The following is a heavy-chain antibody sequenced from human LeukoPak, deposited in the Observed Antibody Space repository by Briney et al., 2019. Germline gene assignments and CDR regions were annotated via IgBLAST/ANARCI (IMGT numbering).Heavy chain of an antibody. D-gene: IGHD4-17*01. V-gene: IGHV1-2*04. J-gene: IGHJ6*02. CDR2: INPNSGGT. Sequence: GASVKVSCKASGYTFTGYYMHWVRQAPGQGLEWMGWINPNSGGTNYAQKFQGWVTMTRDTSISTAYMELSRLRSDDTAVYYCARELTTVTSPYYYYGMDVWGQGTTVTVSS. CDR1: GYTFTGYY. CDR3: ARELTTVTSPYYYYGMDV.